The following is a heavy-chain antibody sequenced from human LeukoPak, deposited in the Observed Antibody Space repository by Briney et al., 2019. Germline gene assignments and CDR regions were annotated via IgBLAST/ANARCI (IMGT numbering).Heavy chain of an antibody. Sequence: GGSLRLSCAASGFTFSSYSMNWVRQAPGKGLEWVSYISSSSSTIYYADSVKGRFTISRDNAKNSLYLQMNSLRAEDTAVYYCAMQYVWGSYRSFDYWGQGTLVTVSS. CDR3: AMQYVWGSYRSFDY. CDR2: ISSSSSTI. D-gene: IGHD3-16*02. J-gene: IGHJ4*02. CDR1: GFTFSSYS. V-gene: IGHV3-48*04.